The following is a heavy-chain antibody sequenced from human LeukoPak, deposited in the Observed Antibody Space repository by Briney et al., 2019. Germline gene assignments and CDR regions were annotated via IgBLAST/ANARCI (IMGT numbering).Heavy chain of an antibody. CDR3: AKDIVGGGDDY. J-gene: IGHJ4*02. V-gene: IGHV3-48*04. D-gene: IGHD2-21*02. CDR2: ISSSSSTI. CDR1: GFTLSSYR. Sequence: GGSLRLSCAASGFTLSSYRMNWVRQAPGKGLEWVSYISSSSSTIYYADSVRGRFTISRDNAKNSIYLQVNSLRVEDTAVYYCAKDIVGGGDDYWGQGTLVIVSS.